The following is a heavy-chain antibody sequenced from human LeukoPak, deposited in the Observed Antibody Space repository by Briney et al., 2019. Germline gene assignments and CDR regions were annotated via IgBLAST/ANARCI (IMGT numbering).Heavy chain of an antibody. V-gene: IGHV4-39*01. D-gene: IGHD6-19*01. Sequence: PSETLSLTCTVSGDSISSSGYYWGWIRQPPGKGLEWITSISYSGIAYYNPSLKSRVTISVDTSKNQFSLKLTSVSVADTAVYYCARGPQSSGWYRVDYWGQGTLVTVSS. J-gene: IGHJ4*02. CDR2: ISYSGIA. CDR1: GDSISSSGYY. CDR3: ARGPQSSGWYRVDY.